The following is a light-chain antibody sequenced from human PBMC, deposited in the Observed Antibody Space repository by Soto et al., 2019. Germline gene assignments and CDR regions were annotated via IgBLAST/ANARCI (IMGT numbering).Light chain of an antibody. CDR1: QSVSSN. V-gene: IGKV3-15*01. CDR2: GAS. CDR3: QQYNNWPQT. Sequence: IGITQSTTTLSVSPGERATLSCRASQSVSSNLAWYQQKPGQAPRLLIYGASTRATGIPARFSGSGSGTEFTLTISSLQSEDFAVYYSQQYNNWPQTFGQGTKVDIK. J-gene: IGKJ1*01.